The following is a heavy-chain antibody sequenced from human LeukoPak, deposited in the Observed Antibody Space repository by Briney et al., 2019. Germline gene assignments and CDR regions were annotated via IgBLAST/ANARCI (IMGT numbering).Heavy chain of an antibody. V-gene: IGHV3-21*01. Sequence: GGSLRLSCAASGFTFSSYSMNWVRQAPGKGLEWVSSISSSSSYIYYADSVKGRLTISRDNAKNSLYLQMNSLRAEDTAVYYCAREDVVVAAMLYYYYGMDAWGQGTTVTVSS. CDR3: AREDVVVAAMLYYYYGMDA. D-gene: IGHD2-15*01. CDR2: ISSSSSYI. CDR1: GFTFSSYS. J-gene: IGHJ6*02.